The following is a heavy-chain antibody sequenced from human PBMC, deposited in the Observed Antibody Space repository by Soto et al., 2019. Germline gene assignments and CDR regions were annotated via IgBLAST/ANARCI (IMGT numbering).Heavy chain of an antibody. Sequence: QVQLVQSGAEVKKPGASVKVSCKASGYTFTSYGISWVRQAPGQGLEWMGWISAYNGNTNYAQKLQGRVTMTTDTSTSTAYKELRSLRSDDTAVYYCARAGYCSGGSCYGDYYYYGMDVWGQGTTVTVSS. J-gene: IGHJ6*02. D-gene: IGHD2-15*01. CDR2: ISAYNGNT. CDR3: ARAGYCSGGSCYGDYYYYGMDV. V-gene: IGHV1-18*01. CDR1: GYTFTSYG.